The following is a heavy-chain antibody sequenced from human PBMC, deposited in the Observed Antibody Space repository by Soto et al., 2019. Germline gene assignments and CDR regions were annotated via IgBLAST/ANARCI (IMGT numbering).Heavy chain of an antibody. J-gene: IGHJ4*02. CDR3: ARYSGYEDY. V-gene: IGHV4-39*01. Sequence: SETLSLTCSASGGSIRNMKYYWGWVRQPPGKGLEWVGSVYYDGDAYYSPTLRSRASISVDTSKNQFSLRLTSVTTKDTAVYYCARYSGYEDYWGQGTLVTVSS. CDR2: VYYDGDA. CDR1: GGSIRNMKYY. D-gene: IGHD5-12*01.